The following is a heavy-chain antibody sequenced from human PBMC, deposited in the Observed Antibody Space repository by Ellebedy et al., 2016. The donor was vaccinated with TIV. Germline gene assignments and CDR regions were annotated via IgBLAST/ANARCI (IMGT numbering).Heavy chain of an antibody. V-gene: IGHV1-2*02. Sequence: AASVKVSCKASGYTFTDYYMHWVRQAPGQGLEWMGWINPYSGATNYAQKFQGRVTMTRDASISTAYMELSRLRSDDSAVYYCARDVVVAGTYWGQGTLVTVSS. CDR1: GYTFTDYY. D-gene: IGHD6-19*01. J-gene: IGHJ4*02. CDR3: ARDVVVAGTY. CDR2: INPYSGAT.